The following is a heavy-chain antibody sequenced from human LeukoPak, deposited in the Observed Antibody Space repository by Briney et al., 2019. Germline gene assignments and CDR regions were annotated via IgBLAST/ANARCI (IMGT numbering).Heavy chain of an antibody. CDR1: GYTFTGYY. CDR2: INPNSGGT. CDR3: ARVRGDGRNYYYGMDV. Sequence: ASVKVSCKASGYTFTGYYMQWVRQAPGQGLEWMGWINPNSGGTKYAQKFQGRVTMTRDTSISTAYMELSRLRSDDTAVYYCARVRGDGRNYYYGMDVWGQGTTVTVSS. V-gene: IGHV1-2*02. J-gene: IGHJ6*02. D-gene: IGHD3-10*01.